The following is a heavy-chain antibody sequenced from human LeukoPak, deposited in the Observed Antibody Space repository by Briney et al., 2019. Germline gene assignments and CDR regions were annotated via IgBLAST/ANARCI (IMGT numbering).Heavy chain of an antibody. J-gene: IGHJ3*02. D-gene: IGHD3-22*01. CDR3: ARDLATYYYDSSGYWDAFDI. CDR2: ITCSSSYI. V-gene: IGHV3-21*01. Sequence: GGSLRLSCAASGFTFSSYSMNWVRQAPGKGLEWVSSITCSSSYIYYADSVKGRFTISRDNAKNSLYLQMNSLRAEDTAVYYCARDLATYYYDSSGYWDAFDIWGQGTMVTVSS. CDR1: GFTFSSYS.